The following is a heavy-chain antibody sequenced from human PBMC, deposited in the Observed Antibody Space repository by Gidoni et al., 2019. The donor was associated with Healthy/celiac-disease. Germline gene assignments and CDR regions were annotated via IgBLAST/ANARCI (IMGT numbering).Heavy chain of an antibody. CDR3: ARERIAARTVGD. Sequence: QVQLQQWGAGLLKPSETLSLTCAVYGGSFSGYYWSWIRQPPGKGLEWIGEINHSGSTNYNPSLKSRVTISVDTSKNQFSLKLSSVTAADTAVYYCARERIAARTVGDWGQGTLVTVSS. V-gene: IGHV4-34*01. J-gene: IGHJ4*02. CDR1: GGSFSGYY. CDR2: INHSGST. D-gene: IGHD6-6*01.